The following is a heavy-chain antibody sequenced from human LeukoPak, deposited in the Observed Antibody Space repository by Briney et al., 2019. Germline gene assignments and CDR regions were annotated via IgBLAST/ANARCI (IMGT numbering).Heavy chain of an antibody. J-gene: IGHJ3*02. V-gene: IGHV1-18*01. CDR3: ARVQSSSWGYAFDI. CDR1: GYTFTTYN. D-gene: IGHD6-13*01. Sequence: ASVKVSCKASGYTFTTYNINWVRQAPGQGLEWMGWITADNGNTNYAQKFQGRVTMTTDTSTSTVYMELRSLRSDDTAVYYCARVQSSSWGYAFDIWGQGTMVTVSS. CDR2: ITADNGNT.